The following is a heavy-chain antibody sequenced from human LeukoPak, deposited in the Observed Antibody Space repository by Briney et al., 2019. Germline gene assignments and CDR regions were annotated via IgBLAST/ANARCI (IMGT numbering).Heavy chain of an antibody. Sequence: ASVKVSCKVSGYTLTELSMHWVRQATGQGLEWMGWMNPNSGNTGYAQKFQGRVTMTRNTSISTAYMELSSLRSEDTAVYYCARGSELDYWGQGTLVTVSS. J-gene: IGHJ4*02. V-gene: IGHV1-8*01. CDR2: MNPNSGNT. CDR3: ARGSELDY. CDR1: GYTLTELS.